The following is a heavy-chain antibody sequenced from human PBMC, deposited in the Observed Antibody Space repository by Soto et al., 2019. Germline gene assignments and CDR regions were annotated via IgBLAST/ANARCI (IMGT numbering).Heavy chain of an antibody. Sequence: ETLSLTCAVYGGSFSGYYCICIRQPPWKGREWIGEINHSGSTNYNPSLKSRVTISVDTSKNQFSLKLSSVTAADTAVYYCARVANYDILTGYYPLYNWFDPWGQGTLVTVS. J-gene: IGHJ5*02. D-gene: IGHD3-9*01. CDR1: GGSFSGYY. CDR3: ARVANYDILTGYYPLYNWFDP. CDR2: INHSGST. V-gene: IGHV4-34*01.